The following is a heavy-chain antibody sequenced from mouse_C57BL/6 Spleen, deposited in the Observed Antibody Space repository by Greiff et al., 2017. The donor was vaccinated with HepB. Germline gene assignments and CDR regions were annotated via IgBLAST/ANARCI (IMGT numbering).Heavy chain of an antibody. CDR2: IYPGSGNT. CDR1: GYTFTDYY. Sequence: LMESGPELVKPGASVKISCKASGYTFTDYYINWVKQRPGQGLEWIGWIYPGSGNTKYNEKFKGKATLTVDTSSSTAYMQLSSLTSEDSAVYFCARDYGSSYSYYFDYWGQGTTLTVSS. CDR3: ARDYGSSYSYYFDY. D-gene: IGHD1-1*01. J-gene: IGHJ2*01. V-gene: IGHV1-84*01.